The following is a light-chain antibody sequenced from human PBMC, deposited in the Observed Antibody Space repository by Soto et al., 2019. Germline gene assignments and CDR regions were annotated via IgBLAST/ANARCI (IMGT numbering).Light chain of an antibody. Sequence: DIVLTQTPLSLPVALGQPASISCRSSQSLVHNNGNTYLSWLQQRPGQPPRLLIYKVSYRLSGVPDRFSGSGAGTDFTLTISRVEAEDVGIYYCMQAPHWGTFGQGTRLEIE. J-gene: IGKJ2*01. CDR3: MQAPHWGT. V-gene: IGKV2-24*01. CDR2: KVS. CDR1: QSLVHNNGNTY.